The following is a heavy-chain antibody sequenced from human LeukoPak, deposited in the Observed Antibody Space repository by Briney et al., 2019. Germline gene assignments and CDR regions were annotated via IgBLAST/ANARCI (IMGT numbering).Heavy chain of an antibody. CDR3: ARGPRGTYSSSWYRT. V-gene: IGHV4-34*01. CDR1: GGSFSGCY. J-gene: IGHJ4*02. CDR2: INHSGST. Sequence: SETLSLTCAVYGGSFSGCYWSWIRQPPGKGLEWIGEINHSGSTNYNPSLKSRVTISVDTSKNQFSLKLSSVTAADTAVYYCARGPRGTYSSSWYRTWGQGTLVTVSS. D-gene: IGHD6-13*01.